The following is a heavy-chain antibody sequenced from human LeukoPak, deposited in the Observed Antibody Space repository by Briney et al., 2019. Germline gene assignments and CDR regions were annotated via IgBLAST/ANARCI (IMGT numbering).Heavy chain of an antibody. CDR3: AKDPYYYDSSGHYLGDAFDI. D-gene: IGHD3-22*01. CDR2: INGDGSST. CDR1: TFTFSNYW. Sequence: GGSLRLSCAASTFTFSNYWMHWVRQAPGKGLVWVSRINGDGSSTRYADSVKGRFTISRDNSKNTLYLQMNSLRAEDTAVYYCAKDPYYYDSSGHYLGDAFDIWGQGTMVTVSS. V-gene: IGHV3-74*01. J-gene: IGHJ3*02.